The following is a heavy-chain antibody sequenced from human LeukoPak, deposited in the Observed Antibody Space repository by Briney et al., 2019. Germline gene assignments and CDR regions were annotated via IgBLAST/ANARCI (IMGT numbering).Heavy chain of an antibody. CDR1: GGSVPNFY. CDR3: ARATVAGAFDF. Sequence: PSETLFLTCTVSGGSVPNFYWNWIRQSLGKRLEWIGYIYNSGSINYNPSLKSRVAISEDTSKNQFSLKLSSVTAADTAVYYCARATVAGAFDFWGQGTLVTVPS. J-gene: IGHJ4*02. V-gene: IGHV4-59*02. D-gene: IGHD6-19*01. CDR2: IYNSGSI.